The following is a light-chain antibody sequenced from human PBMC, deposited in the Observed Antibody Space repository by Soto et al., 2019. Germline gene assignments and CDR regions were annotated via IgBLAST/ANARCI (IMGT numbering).Light chain of an antibody. J-gene: IGKJ1*01. Sequence: EIVLTQSPGTLSLSPRERATLSCRASQSVSSNYITWYQQKPRQAPRRLIFGASSRATGIPDRFSGSGSGTDFTLTISRMEPEDFAVYYCQQYGSSPSTFGQGTKVDIK. CDR1: QSVSSNY. CDR3: QQYGSSPST. V-gene: IGKV3-20*01. CDR2: GAS.